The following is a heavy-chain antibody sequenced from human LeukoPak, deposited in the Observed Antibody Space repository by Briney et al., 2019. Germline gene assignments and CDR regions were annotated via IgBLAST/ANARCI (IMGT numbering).Heavy chain of an antibody. CDR3: AKAVYGDYPDY. Sequence: GGSLRLSCAASGFTFSSYGMHWVRQAPGKGLEWVAVISYDGSNKYYADSVKGRFTISRDNSKNTLYLQMNSLRAEDTAVYYCAKAVYGDYPDYWGQGTLVTVSS. CDR1: GFTFSSYG. D-gene: IGHD4-17*01. V-gene: IGHV3-30*18. CDR2: ISYDGSNK. J-gene: IGHJ4*02.